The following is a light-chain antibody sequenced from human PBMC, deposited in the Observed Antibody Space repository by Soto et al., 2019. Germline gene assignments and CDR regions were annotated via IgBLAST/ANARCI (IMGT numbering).Light chain of an antibody. J-gene: IGKJ5*01. CDR2: DAS. CDR3: QQRSNWPA. CDR1: QSVSSY. V-gene: IGKV3-11*01. Sequence: EIVLKHSQATLSLSPGERATLSSRASQSVSSYLAWYQQKPGQAPRLLIYDASNRATGIPARFSGSGSGTDFTLTISSLEPEDFAVYYCQQRSNWPAFGQGTRLEI.